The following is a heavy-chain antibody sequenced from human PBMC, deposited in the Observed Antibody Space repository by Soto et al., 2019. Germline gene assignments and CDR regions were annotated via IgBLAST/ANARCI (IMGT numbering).Heavy chain of an antibody. J-gene: IGHJ4*02. CDR2: VYFTGTT. D-gene: IGHD2-2*01. Sequence: SETLSLTCTVSGGSVSNGMYYWSWIRQPPGKGLEWIGHVYFTGTTIYNPSLKSRVTMSVDTYKDQFFLKLTSVTAADTAVYYCARCCSNSGCRHLYYFEYWGLGTLVKVSS. V-gene: IGHV4-61*01. CDR1: GGSVSNGMYY. CDR3: ARCCSNSGCRHLYYFEY.